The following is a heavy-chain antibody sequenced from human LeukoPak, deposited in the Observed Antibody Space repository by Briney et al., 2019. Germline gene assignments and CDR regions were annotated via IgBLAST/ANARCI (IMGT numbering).Heavy chain of an antibody. CDR3: ARLHGDNWFDP. J-gene: IGHJ5*02. D-gene: IGHD3-16*01. CDR1: GGSTGGNY. V-gene: IGHV4-59*08. CDR2: MYYSGST. Sequence: PSETLSLTCTASGGSTGGNYWSWFGRPPAKGLEWIGYMYYSGSTNYNPSLKSRVTISIDTSKNQFSLKLSSVTAADTAVYYVARLHGDNWFDPWGQGTLVTVSS.